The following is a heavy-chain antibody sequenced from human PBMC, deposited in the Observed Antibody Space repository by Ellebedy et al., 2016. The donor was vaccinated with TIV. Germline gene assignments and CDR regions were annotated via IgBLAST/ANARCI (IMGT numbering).Heavy chain of an antibody. D-gene: IGHD1-26*01. CDR1: GFNFRSYW. CDR2: LRQDENEK. Sequence: GGSLRLSCAASGFNFRSYWMSWVRQAPGKGLEWVANLRQDENEKYYLDSVKGRFTISRDNAKNSLYLQMNRLRTEDTAVYYCATDGSYGDHLFPAHAFEIWGQGTKVTVSS. J-gene: IGHJ3*02. CDR3: ATDGSYGDHLFPAHAFEI. V-gene: IGHV3-7*01.